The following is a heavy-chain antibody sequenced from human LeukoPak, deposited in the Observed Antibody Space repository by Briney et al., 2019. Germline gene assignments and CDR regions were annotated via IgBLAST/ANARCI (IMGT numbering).Heavy chain of an antibody. Sequence: QPGRSLRLSCAASGFTFSNYGMHWVRQAPGKGLEWVAVIWYDGSNKYYADSVKGRFTISRDNSKNTLYLEMNSLRTEDTAVYYCARERGRLRNFDWLLGTVDYWGQGALVTVSS. D-gene: IGHD3-9*01. J-gene: IGHJ4*02. CDR1: GFTFSNYG. V-gene: IGHV3-33*01. CDR3: ARERGRLRNFDWLLGTVDY. CDR2: IWYDGSNK.